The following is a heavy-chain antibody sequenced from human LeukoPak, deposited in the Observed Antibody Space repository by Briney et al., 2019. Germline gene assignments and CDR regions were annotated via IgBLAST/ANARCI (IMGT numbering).Heavy chain of an antibody. CDR2: INTKTRNP. Sequence: ASVKVSCKASGYTFTTYAMNWVRQAPGQGLEWMGWINTKTRNPTYAQGFTGRFVFSLDTSASTAYLQISSLKAEDTAVYYCARDGKKQGEEQWLDNTETDYWGQGTLVTVSS. V-gene: IGHV7-4-1*02. D-gene: IGHD6-19*01. CDR3: ARDGKKQGEEQWLDNTETDY. J-gene: IGHJ4*02. CDR1: GYTFTTYA.